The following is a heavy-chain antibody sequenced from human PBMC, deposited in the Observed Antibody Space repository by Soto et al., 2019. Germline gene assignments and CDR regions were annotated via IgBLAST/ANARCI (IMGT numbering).Heavy chain of an antibody. Sequence: QVQLVQSGAEVKKPGASVKVSCKASGYTFTSYYMHWVRQAPGQGLEWMGIINPSGGSTSYAQKSQGRVTMARDTSTGTVYLELSSLRAEDTAGYYCARGGYHHMDVWGKGTTVTVSS. CDR2: INPSGGST. CDR1: GYTFTSYY. J-gene: IGHJ6*03. V-gene: IGHV1-46*03. CDR3: ARGGYHHMDV.